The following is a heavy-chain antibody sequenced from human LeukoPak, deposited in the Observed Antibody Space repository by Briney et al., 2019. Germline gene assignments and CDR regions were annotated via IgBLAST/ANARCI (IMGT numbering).Heavy chain of an antibody. CDR3: ARDLGVDYYDSSGYYDY. V-gene: IGHV1-18*01. J-gene: IGHJ4*02. Sequence: VASVKVSCKASGYTFTSYGISWVRQAPGQGLEWMGWISAYNGNTNYAQKLQGRVTMTTDTSASTAYMELRSLRSDDTAVYYCARDLGVDYYDSSGYYDYWGQGTLVTVSS. CDR1: GYTFTSYG. CDR2: ISAYNGNT. D-gene: IGHD3-22*01.